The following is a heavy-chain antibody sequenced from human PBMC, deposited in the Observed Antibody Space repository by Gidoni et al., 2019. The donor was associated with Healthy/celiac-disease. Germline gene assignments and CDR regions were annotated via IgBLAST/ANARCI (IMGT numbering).Heavy chain of an antibody. CDR2: ISYDGSNK. CDR1: GFTFSSYG. CDR3: AKDGPDWSPFDY. D-gene: IGHD3-3*01. J-gene: IGHJ4*02. V-gene: IGHV3-30*18. Sequence: QVQLVASGGGVVQPGRSLRLSCAAPGFTFSSYGMHWVRQAPGKGLEGVAVISYDGSNKYYADSVKGRFTISRDNSKNTLYLQMNSLRAEDTAVYYCAKDGPDWSPFDYWGQGTLVTVSS.